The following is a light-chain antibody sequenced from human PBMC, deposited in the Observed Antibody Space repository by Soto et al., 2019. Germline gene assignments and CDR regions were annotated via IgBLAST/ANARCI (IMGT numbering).Light chain of an antibody. CDR1: QNIINW. J-gene: IGKJ4*01. V-gene: IGKV1-5*01. CDR3: QQYKSYPLT. Sequence: DSQMTQSPYTLSASVGDRVTITCRASQNIINWLAWYQQKPGKAPNLLISDASTLESGVPSRFSGSGSGTEFTLTISSLQPDDFATYYCQQYKSYPLTFGGGTKVDIK. CDR2: DAS.